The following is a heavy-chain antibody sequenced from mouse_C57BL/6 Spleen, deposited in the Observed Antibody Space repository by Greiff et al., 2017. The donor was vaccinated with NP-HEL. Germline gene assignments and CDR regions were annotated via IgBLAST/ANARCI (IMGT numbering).Heavy chain of an antibody. D-gene: IGHD2-4*01. CDR3: ARYDYDERDYFDY. V-gene: IGHV1-81*01. Sequence: VMLVESGAELARPGASVKLSCKASGYTFTSYGISWVKQRTGQGLEWIGEIYPRSGNTYYNEKFKGKATLTADKSSSTAYMELRSLTSEDSAVYFCARYDYDERDYFDYWGQGTTLTVSS. CDR2: IYPRSGNT. CDR1: GYTFTSYG. J-gene: IGHJ2*01.